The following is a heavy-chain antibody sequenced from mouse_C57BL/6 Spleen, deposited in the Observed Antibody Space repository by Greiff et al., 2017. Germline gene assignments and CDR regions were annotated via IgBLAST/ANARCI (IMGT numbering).Heavy chain of an antibody. V-gene: IGHV1-69*01. D-gene: IGHD2-3*01. CDR3: ARLGLLTFYAMDY. CDR2: IDPSDSYT. Sequence: QVQLQQPGAELVMPGASVKLSCKASGYTFTSYWMHWVKQRPGQGLEWIGEIDPSDSYTNYNQKFKGKSTLTVDKSSSTAYMQLSSLTSEDSAVDYCARLGLLTFYAMDYWGQGTSVTVSS. J-gene: IGHJ4*01. CDR1: GYTFTSYW.